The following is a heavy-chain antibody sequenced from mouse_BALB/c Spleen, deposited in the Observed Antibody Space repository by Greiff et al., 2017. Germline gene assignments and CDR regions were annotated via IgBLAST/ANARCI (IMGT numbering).Heavy chain of an antibody. V-gene: IGHV5-17*02. J-gene: IGHJ2*01. CDR3: ARWGYPYYFDY. CDR1: GFTFSSFG. CDR2: ISSGSSTI. Sequence: VQGVESGGGLVQPGGSRKLSCAASGFTFSSFGMHWVRQAPEKGLEWVAYISSGSSTIYYADTVKGRFTISRDNPKNTLFLQMTSLRSEDTAMYYCARWGYPYYFDYWGQGTTLTVSS. D-gene: IGHD3-1*01.